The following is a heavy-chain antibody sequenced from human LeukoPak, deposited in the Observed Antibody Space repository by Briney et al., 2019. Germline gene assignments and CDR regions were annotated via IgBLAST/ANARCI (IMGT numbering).Heavy chain of an antibody. CDR2: IYYSGST. D-gene: IGHD5-18*01. CDR1: GGSISSSSYY. Sequence: SETLSLTCIVSGGSISSSSYYWGWIRQPPGKGLEWIGSIYYSGSTYYNPSLKSRVTISVDTSKNQFSLKLRSVTAADTAVYYCARDRMGTVMVPIDYWGQGTLVTVSS. V-gene: IGHV4-39*07. CDR3: ARDRMGTVMVPIDY. J-gene: IGHJ4*02.